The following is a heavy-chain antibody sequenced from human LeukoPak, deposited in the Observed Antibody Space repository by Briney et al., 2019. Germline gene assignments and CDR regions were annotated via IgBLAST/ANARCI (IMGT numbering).Heavy chain of an antibody. V-gene: IGHV6-1*01. Sequence: SQTLSLTCAISGDSVSSSTSACSWIRQSPSRGLEWLGRTYFRSKWIHDYALSVRGRITINPDTSKNQVSLQLNSMTPEDTAIYYCARNFSPDFDYWGQGTLVTVSS. J-gene: IGHJ4*02. D-gene: IGHD1-14*01. CDR2: TYFRSKWIH. CDR3: ARNFSPDFDY. CDR1: GDSVSSSTSA.